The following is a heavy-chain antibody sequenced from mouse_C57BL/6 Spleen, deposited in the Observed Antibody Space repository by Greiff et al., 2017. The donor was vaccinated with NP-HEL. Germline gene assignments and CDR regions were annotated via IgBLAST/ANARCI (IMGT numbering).Heavy chain of an antibody. CDR1: GFTFSSYG. D-gene: IGHD1-1*01. J-gene: IGHJ2*01. Sequence: DVKLQESGGDLVKPGGSLKLSCAASGFTFSSYGMSWVRQTPDKRLEWVATISSGGSYTYYPDSVKGRFTISRDNAKNTLYLQMSSLKSEDTAMYYCARHGSTTVVATDYFDYWGQGTTLTVSS. CDR3: ARHGSTTVVATDYFDY. V-gene: IGHV5-6*02. CDR2: ISSGGSYT.